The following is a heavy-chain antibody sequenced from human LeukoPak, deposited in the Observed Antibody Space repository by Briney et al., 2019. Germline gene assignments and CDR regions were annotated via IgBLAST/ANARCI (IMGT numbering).Heavy chain of an antibody. D-gene: IGHD6-13*01. CDR1: GYTLTGYC. CDR3: ARGGSSWSPIDY. Sequence: GASVKVSCKASGYTLTGYCMHWVRQAPGQGLEWLGWINTKSGATNYAQKFQGRVTMTRDTSISTAYMELSRLRSDDTAVYYCARGGSSWSPIDYWGQGTLVTVSS. CDR2: INTKSGAT. J-gene: IGHJ4*02. V-gene: IGHV1-2*02.